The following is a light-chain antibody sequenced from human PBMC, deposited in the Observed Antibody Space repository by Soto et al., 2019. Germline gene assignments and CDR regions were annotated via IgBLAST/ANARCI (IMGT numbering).Light chain of an antibody. CDR2: AAS. V-gene: IGKV1-12*01. CDR1: QGISSS. Sequence: IQMTQSPSSLSASVGDRVTITCRASQGISSSLAWYHQKPGEAPRLLIYAASTLQSGVPSRFSGSGYGTDFTLTINSLQPEDFATYYCQQAASFPITFGQGTRLEIK. J-gene: IGKJ5*01. CDR3: QQAASFPIT.